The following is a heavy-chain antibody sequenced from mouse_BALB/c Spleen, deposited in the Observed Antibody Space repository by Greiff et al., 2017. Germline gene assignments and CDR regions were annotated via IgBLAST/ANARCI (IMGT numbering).Heavy chain of an antibody. J-gene: IGHJ4*01. CDR1: GYTFTSYW. Sequence: QVQLQQPGAELVRPGASVKLSCKASGYTFTSYWINWVKQRPGQGLEWIGNIYPSDSYTNYNQKFKDKATLTVDKSSSTAYMQLSSPTSEDSAVYYCTRWAITTQGAMDYWGQGTSVTVSS. D-gene: IGHD2-4*01. CDR3: TRWAITTQGAMDY. CDR2: IYPSDSYT. V-gene: IGHV1-69*02.